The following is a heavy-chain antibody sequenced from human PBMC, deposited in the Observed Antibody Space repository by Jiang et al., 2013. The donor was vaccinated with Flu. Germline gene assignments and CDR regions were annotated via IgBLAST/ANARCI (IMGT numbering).Heavy chain of an antibody. CDR2: INIAKGNT. D-gene: IGHD3-10*01. V-gene: IGHV1-3*04. CDR3: AAGFYFGSGKSRAPPRPPYYYYGLDV. Sequence: EVTKPGTSVKLSCEASEYSFTSYVIHWVRQAPGQGLEWLGWINIAKGNTQYSQTVQDRLIITRDTSPTTAYMELSSLRSDDTAMYYCAAGFYFGSGKSRAPPRPPYYYYGLDVWGLGTPVTVSS. J-gene: IGHJ6*02. CDR1: EYSFTSYV.